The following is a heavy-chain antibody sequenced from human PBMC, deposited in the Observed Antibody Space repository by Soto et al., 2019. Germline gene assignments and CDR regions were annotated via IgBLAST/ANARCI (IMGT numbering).Heavy chain of an antibody. Sequence: ASVKVSCKASGYTFTSYDINWVRQATGQGLEWMGWMNPNSGNTGYAQKFQGRVTMTRNTSISTAYMELSSLRSEDTAVYYCARGGDRGNCSGGSCDEDYWGQGTLVTVSS. J-gene: IGHJ4*02. CDR2: MNPNSGNT. CDR3: ARGGDRGNCSGGSCDEDY. V-gene: IGHV1-8*01. D-gene: IGHD2-15*01. CDR1: GYTFTSYD.